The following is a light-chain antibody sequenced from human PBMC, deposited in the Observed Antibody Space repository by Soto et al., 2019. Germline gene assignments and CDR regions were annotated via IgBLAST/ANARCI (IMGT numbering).Light chain of an antibody. V-gene: IGKV1-39*01. J-gene: IGKJ1*01. CDR2: AAS. CDR1: QSLDNC. Sequence: EIQITQSPSPLSASIGDIVTITCRASQSLDNCLAWYQKKQGKPPRLLIYAASSLQSGVPSRLSGSGSGTDLTLTISSMKNEDFETYSCQQSYNSPQTFGQGTKVDIK. CDR3: QQSYNSPQT.